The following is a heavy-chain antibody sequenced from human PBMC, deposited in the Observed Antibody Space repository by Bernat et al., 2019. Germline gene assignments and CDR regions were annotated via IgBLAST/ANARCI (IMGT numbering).Heavy chain of an antibody. J-gene: IGHJ2*01. CDR1: GFTFSSYW. V-gene: IGHV3-74*01. Sequence: EVQLVESGGGLVQPGGSLRLSCAASGFTFSSYWMHWVRQAPGKGLVWVSRINSDGSSTSYADSVKGRFTISRDNAKNTLYLQMNSLRAEDTAVYYCARDSYYGSGSYKDEWYFDLWGRGTLVTVSS. D-gene: IGHD3-10*01. CDR2: INSDGSST. CDR3: ARDSYYGSGSYKDEWYFDL.